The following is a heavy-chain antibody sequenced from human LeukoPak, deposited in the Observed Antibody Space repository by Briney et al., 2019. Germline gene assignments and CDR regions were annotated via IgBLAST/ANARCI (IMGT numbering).Heavy chain of an antibody. CDR3: ATVVGARGGDYFDY. CDR2: MNPNSGGT. CDR1: GYTFTGYY. V-gene: IGHV1-2*02. D-gene: IGHD1-26*01. Sequence: ASVKVSCKASGYTFTGYYMHWVRQAPGQGLEWMGWMNPNSGGTNHAHKFQGRVTMTRYTSISTAYMELSRLRSDDTAVYYCATVVGARGGDYFDYWGQGTLVTVSS. J-gene: IGHJ4*02.